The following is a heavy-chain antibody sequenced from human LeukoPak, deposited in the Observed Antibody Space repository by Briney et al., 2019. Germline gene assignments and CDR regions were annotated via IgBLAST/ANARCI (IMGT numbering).Heavy chain of an antibody. CDR3: ARASITIFGVVPNAFDI. CDR2: INHSGST. V-gene: IGHV4-34*01. CDR1: GGSFSGYY. Sequence: PSETLSLTCAVYGGSFSGYYWSWIRQPPGKGLEWIGEINHSGSTNYNPSLKSRVTISVDTSKTQFSLRLSSVTAADTAVYYCARASITIFGVVPNAFDIWGQGTMVTVSS. D-gene: IGHD3-3*01. J-gene: IGHJ3*02.